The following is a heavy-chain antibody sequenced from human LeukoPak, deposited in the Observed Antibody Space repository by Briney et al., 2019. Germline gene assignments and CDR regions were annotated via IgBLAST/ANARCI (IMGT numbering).Heavy chain of an antibody. CDR2: ISSSSSYI. Sequence: PGGSLRLSCAASGFSFRDYTMNWVRQAPGKGLEWVASISSSSSYIYFANSVRGRFSISRDNAKNSLYLQMNSLRAEDTAVYYCAREKNLGTWGQGTLVTVSS. J-gene: IGHJ4*02. CDR1: GFSFRDYT. CDR3: AREKNLGT. D-gene: IGHD1-14*01. V-gene: IGHV3-21*04.